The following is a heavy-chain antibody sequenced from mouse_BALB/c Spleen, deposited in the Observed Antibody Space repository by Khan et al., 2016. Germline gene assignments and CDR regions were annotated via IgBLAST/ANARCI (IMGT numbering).Heavy chain of an antibody. Sequence: EVQLQESGPSLVKLSQTLSLTCSVTGDSITSGYLNWIRKFPGNKLEYMGYISNSGSTHYNPSLKSRISITRDTSKNQYYLQLNSVTTEDTATYYCARYDGSTYEGGMDYWGQGTAVTVSS. CDR3: ARYDGSTYEGGMDY. CDR2: ISNSGST. D-gene: IGHD1-1*01. V-gene: IGHV3-8*02. J-gene: IGHJ4*01. CDR1: GDSITSGY.